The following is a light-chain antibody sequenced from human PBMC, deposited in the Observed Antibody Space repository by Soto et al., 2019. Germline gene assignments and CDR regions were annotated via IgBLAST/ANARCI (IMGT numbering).Light chain of an antibody. CDR3: QQRTTWPT. J-gene: IGKJ4*01. Sequence: EIVLTQSPATLSLSPGDTATLSCRASQSVTSSLAWFQQKPGQAPRLLIYDVSRRATAIPARFSGSGSGTDFTLTISILEPEDFAVYYCQQRTTWPTFGGGTKVEIK. CDR2: DVS. V-gene: IGKV3-11*01. CDR1: QSVTSS.